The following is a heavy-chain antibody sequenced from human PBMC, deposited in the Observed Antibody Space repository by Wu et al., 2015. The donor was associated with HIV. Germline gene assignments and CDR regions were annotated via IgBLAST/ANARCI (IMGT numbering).Heavy chain of an antibody. CDR1: GYSFHSFG. J-gene: IGHJ6*02. D-gene: IGHD3/OR15-3a*01. CDR3: VRGPXKSGYYYFGMDV. Sequence: QVQLLQSDPEMKKPGASVRVSCQASGYSFHSFGIHWVRQATGKGLEWMGWMNPVSGNSGLAQKFQGRVIMSRNNSISTAYMDVSRLTSEDTAVYFCVRGPXKSGYYYFGMDVVGPRDHGHRLL. V-gene: IGHV1-8*01. CDR2: MNPVSGNS.